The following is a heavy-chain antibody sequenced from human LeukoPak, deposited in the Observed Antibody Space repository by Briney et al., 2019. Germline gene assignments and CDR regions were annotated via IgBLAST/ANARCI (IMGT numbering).Heavy chain of an antibody. V-gene: IGHV1-69*04. CDR1: GDTFNDYA. Sequence: SVKVSREASGDTFNDYAIYWVRQAPGHGLEWVGRIIPILGLAKYAQRFQDRFTITSDKSTSTVYMEVRSLRSEDTAMYYCARTAGYESSDGNPSIDFDFWGQGTLVTVSS. CDR2: IIPILGLA. J-gene: IGHJ4*02. D-gene: IGHD3-22*01. CDR3: ARTAGYESSDGNPSIDFDF.